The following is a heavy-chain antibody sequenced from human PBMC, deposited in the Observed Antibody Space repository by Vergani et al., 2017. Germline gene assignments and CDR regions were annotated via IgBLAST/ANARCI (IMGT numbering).Heavy chain of an antibody. D-gene: IGHD3-10*01. Sequence: QVQLAESGGGRVQPGRSLRLSCAASGFSFSSHPIHWVRQAPGKGLEWVAVISNDGRKKYYADSVKGRFTISRDNSKNTLHLQMNSLRTQDTAMYYCAKAGSFTSGILQSNFYMDVGGKGTTVTVS. V-gene: IGHV3-30*18. J-gene: IGHJ6*03. CDR3: AKAGSFTSGILQSNFYMDV. CDR2: ISNDGRKK. CDR1: GFSFSSHP.